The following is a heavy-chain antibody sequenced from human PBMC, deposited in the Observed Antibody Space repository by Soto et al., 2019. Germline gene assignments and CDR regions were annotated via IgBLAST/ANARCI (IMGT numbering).Heavy chain of an antibody. CDR3: ARGYCSSTSCWDMEVRDVHSNYYYSYGTDV. Sequence: QVQLVQSGAEVKKPGASVKVSCKASGYTFTSYGISWVRQAPGQGLEWMGGISAYNGNTNYAQKLQGRVTMTTDTATSTAYMDLRSLRADGTAVYYCARGYCSSTSCWDMEVRDVHSNYYYSYGTDVWGQGTTVTVSS. D-gene: IGHD2-2*01. CDR2: ISAYNGNT. CDR1: GYTFTSYG. V-gene: IGHV1-18*04. J-gene: IGHJ6*02.